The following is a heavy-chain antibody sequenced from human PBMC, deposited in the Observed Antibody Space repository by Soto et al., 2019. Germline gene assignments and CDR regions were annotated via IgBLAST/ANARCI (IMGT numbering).Heavy chain of an antibody. Sequence: QDTLKESGPTLVKPTQTLTLTCTVSGLSLRTTEVGVGWVRQPPGKALEWLALLYWDDDQRYSPSLRSRLTIAKDISEKQVALTMTNMDTVDTATYYCVQSRCGGDCLEIYSSHAYNGLDVWGQGTTVTVSS. J-gene: IGHJ6*02. V-gene: IGHV2-5*02. CDR2: LYWDDDQ. CDR1: GLSLRTTEVG. CDR3: VQSRCGGDCLEIYSSHAYNGLDV. D-gene: IGHD2-21*02.